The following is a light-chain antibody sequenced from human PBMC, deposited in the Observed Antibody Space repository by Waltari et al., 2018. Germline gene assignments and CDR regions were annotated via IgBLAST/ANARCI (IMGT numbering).Light chain of an antibody. J-gene: IGLJ2*01. CDR3: GSWDNSPKHGRV. CDR1: TSVTGNTP. V-gene: IGLV1-51*01. CDR2: DNN. Sequence: QSVLTQPPSVSAAPGQKVTISCSADTSVTGNTPMSWYQQRPGTAPKPLIYDNNKRPSGISERFSGSRSGSSATLVITGLQTGDEADYYCGSWDNSPKHGRVFGGGTKLTV.